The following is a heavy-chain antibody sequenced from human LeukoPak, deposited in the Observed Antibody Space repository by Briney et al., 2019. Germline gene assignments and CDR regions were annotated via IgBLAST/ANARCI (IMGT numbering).Heavy chain of an antibody. D-gene: IGHD2-15*01. CDR3: AKPRDIDSWAFDV. J-gene: IGHJ3*01. V-gene: IGHV3-30*18. Sequence: GGCLRLSCAASEFTFNNHDMHWVREAPGKGLEWGAAISYDGRNKYYADSVKGRFTISRGNSKSTLKLQMNSLRTEDTAVFYCAKPRDIDSWAFDVWGQGTMVTVSS. CDR2: ISYDGRNK. CDR1: EFTFNNHD.